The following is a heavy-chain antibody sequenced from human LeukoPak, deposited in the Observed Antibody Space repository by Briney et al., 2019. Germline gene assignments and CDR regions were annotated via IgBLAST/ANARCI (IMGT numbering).Heavy chain of an antibody. CDR1: GFTFSSYW. D-gene: IGHD3-3*01. CDR3: ARNTHDFWSGYLDY. CDR2: IKQDGSEK. Sequence: PGGSLRLSCAASGFTFSSYWMSWVRQAPGKGLEWVANIKQDGSEKYYVDSVKGRSTISRDNAKNSLYLQMNSLRAEDTAVYYCARNTHDFWSGYLDYWGQGTLVTVSS. V-gene: IGHV3-7*01. J-gene: IGHJ4*02.